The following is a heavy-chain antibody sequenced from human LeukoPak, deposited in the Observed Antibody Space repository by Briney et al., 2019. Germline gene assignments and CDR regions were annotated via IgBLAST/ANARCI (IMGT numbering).Heavy chain of an antibody. D-gene: IGHD2-8*01. CDR2: IYYSGST. V-gene: IGHV4-39*07. CDR3: ARAYCTNGVCYPGRYYYYYMDV. CDR1: GGSISSKSYY. J-gene: IGHJ6*03. Sequence: SETLSLTCSVSGGSISSKSYYWGWIRQPPGKGLEWLGSIYYSGSTYYNPSLKIRVTISVDTSKNQFSLKLSSVTAADTAVYYCARAYCTNGVCYPGRYYYYYMDVWGKGTTVTVSS.